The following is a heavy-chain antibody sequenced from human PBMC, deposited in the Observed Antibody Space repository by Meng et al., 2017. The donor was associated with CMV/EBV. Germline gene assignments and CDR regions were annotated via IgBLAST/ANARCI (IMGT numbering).Heavy chain of an antibody. D-gene: IGHD3-3*01. CDR2: ISGSGGST. CDR3: AKVIRFLEWLFYYGMDV. J-gene: IGHJ6*02. V-gene: IGHV3-23*01. CDR1: GFTFSSYA. Sequence: GGSLRLSCAAPGFTFSSYAMSWVRQAPGKGLEWVSAISGSGGSTYYADSVKGRFTISRDNSKNTLYLQMNSPRAEDTAVYYCAKVIRFLEWLFYYGMDVWGQGTTVTVSS.